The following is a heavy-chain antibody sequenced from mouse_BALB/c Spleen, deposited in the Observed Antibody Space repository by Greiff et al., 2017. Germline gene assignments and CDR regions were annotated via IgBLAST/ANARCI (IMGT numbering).Heavy chain of an antibody. Sequence: QVQLKESGPELVKPGASVKISCKASGYAFSSSWMNWVKQRPGQGLEWIGRIYPGDGDTNYNGKFKGKATLTADKSSSTAYMQLSSLTSVDSAVYYCARPLYYYGTMAMDYWGQGTSVTVSS. CDR3: ARPLYYYGTMAMDY. D-gene: IGHD1-1*01. V-gene: IGHV1-82*01. CDR1: GYAFSSSW. CDR2: IYPGDGDT. J-gene: IGHJ4*01.